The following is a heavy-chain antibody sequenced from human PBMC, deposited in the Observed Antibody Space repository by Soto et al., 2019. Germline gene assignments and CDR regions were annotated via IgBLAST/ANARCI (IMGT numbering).Heavy chain of an antibody. CDR1: GGTFSSYA. Sequence: SVKVSCKASGGTFSSYAISWVRQAPGQGLEWMGGIIPIFGTANYAQKFQGRVTITADESTSTAYMELSSLRSEDTAVYYCARSYSSGWDFDYWGQGTLVTVSS. CDR2: IIPIFGTA. CDR3: ARSYSSGWDFDY. V-gene: IGHV1-69*13. J-gene: IGHJ4*02. D-gene: IGHD6-19*01.